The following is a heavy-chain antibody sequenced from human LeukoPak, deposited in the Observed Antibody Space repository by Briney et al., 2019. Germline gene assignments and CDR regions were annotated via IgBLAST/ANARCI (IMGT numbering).Heavy chain of an antibody. CDR2: ISWDGGST. J-gene: IGHJ3*02. D-gene: IGHD6-6*01. CDR1: GFTFGDYT. CDR3: AYSSIAARHAFDI. V-gene: IGHV3-43*01. Sequence: PGGSLRLSCAASGFTFGDYTMHWVRQAPGKGLEWVSLISWDGGSTYYADSVKGRFTISRDNSKNSLYLQMSGLRTEDTALYYFAYSSIAARHAFDIWGHGTMVTVSS.